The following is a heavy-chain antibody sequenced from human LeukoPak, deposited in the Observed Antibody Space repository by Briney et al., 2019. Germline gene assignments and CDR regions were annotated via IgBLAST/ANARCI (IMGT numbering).Heavy chain of an antibody. V-gene: IGHV4-59*01. CDR1: GGSITSYY. D-gene: IGHD2-15*01. Sequence: SETLSLTCTVSGGSITSYYWSWIRQPPGKGLEWIGYIYNSGGSGSTNYNPSLRSRVTLSVDTSKNQFSLKVNSVTAADTAVYYCARYSNDAFDIWGQGTMVTVSS. CDR3: ARYSNDAFDI. J-gene: IGHJ3*02. CDR2: IYNSGGSGST.